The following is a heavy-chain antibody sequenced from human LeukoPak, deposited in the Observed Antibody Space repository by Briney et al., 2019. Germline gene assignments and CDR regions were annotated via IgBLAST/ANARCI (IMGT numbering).Heavy chain of an antibody. V-gene: IGHV3-21*01. J-gene: IGHJ3*02. D-gene: IGHD3/OR15-3a*01. CDR2: ISSSSSYI. Sequence: GGSLRLSCAASGFTFSSYSMNWVRQAPGKGLEWISSISSSSSYIYYADSVKGRFTISRDNAKNSLYPQMNSLRAEDTAVYYCARDFGREATGAFDIWGQGTMVTVSS. CDR1: GFTFSSYS. CDR3: ARDFGREATGAFDI.